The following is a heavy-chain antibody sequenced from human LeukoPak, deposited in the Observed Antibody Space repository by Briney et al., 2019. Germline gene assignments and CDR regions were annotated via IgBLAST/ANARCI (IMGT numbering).Heavy chain of an antibody. J-gene: IGHJ4*02. D-gene: IGHD2-21*01. CDR3: ARVGDGLFVPYYFDY. V-gene: IGHV1-2*02. CDR2: INPNSGGT. Sequence: GASVKVSCKASGYTFTGYYMHWVRQAPGQGLEWMGWINPNSGGTDYAQKFQGRATMTRDTSISTAYMELSRLRSDDTAVYYCARVGDGLFVPYYFDYWGQGTLVTVSS. CDR1: GYTFTGYY.